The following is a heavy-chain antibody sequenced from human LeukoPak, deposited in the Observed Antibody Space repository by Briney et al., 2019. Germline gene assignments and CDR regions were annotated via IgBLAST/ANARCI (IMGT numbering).Heavy chain of an antibody. V-gene: IGHV4-59*08. CDR1: GGSISRYY. CDR2: IYYSGLT. Sequence: SETLSLTCTVSGGSISRYYWSWIRQSPGKGLEWIGYIYYSGLTNYNPSLKTRVTISVDTSKNQFSLRLSSVTAADTAVYYCARNYGGMNRDAFDIWGQGTMVTVSS. D-gene: IGHD4-23*01. CDR3: ARNYGGMNRDAFDI. J-gene: IGHJ3*02.